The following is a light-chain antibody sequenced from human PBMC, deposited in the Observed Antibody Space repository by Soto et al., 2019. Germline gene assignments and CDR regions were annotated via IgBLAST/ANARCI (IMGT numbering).Light chain of an antibody. J-gene: IGKJ1*01. CDR3: QHYNSYSEA. CDR2: KAS. Sequence: DIKMTQSPSTLSGSVGDRVANTCRASQTISSWLAWYQQKPGKAPKLLIYKASTLKSGVTSRFSGSGSGTEFTLTISSLQPDDFATYYCQHYNSYSEAFGQGTKVDIK. CDR1: QTISSW. V-gene: IGKV1-5*03.